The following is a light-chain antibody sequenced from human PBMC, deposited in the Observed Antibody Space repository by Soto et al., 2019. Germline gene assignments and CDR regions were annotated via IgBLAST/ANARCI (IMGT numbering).Light chain of an antibody. V-gene: IGKV1-5*03. J-gene: IGKJ2*01. CDR3: HHYNRYSPYT. CDR2: TAS. Sequence: DIQMTQFPSTLSASIGDRVTITCRASQSISTWLAWYQQKAGKAPKLLIYTASSLETGVPSRFSGSGSGAEFTLTISSIQTDDFAAYYCHHYNRYSPYTFGQGTRLEIK. CDR1: QSISTW.